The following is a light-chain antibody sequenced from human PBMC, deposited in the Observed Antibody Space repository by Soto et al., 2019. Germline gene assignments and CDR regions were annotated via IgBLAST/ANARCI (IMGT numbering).Light chain of an antibody. Sequence: EIVLRQSPGTLSLSPGERATASCRASQSVPSSSLAWYQQKPGQGPRLLIYGTSRRATGIPDRFSGSGSGTDFTLTISRLEPEDSAVYFCQQYGNSPTFGQGTKLQIK. J-gene: IGKJ2*01. V-gene: IGKV3-20*01. CDR3: QQYGNSPT. CDR2: GTS. CDR1: QSVPSSS.